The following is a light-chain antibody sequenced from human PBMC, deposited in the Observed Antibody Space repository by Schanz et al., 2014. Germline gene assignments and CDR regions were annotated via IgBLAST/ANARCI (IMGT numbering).Light chain of an antibody. J-gene: IGKJ4*01. CDR1: QSVRTY. CDR3: QQYGSLPRT. CDR2: DAS. Sequence: EIVLTQSPATLSLSPGERATLSCRASQSVRTYLAWYQQKPGQAPRLLIHDASNRATGIPARFSGSGSGTDFTLTISRLEPEDFAVYYCQQYGSLPRTFGGGTNVEIK. V-gene: IGKV3-11*01.